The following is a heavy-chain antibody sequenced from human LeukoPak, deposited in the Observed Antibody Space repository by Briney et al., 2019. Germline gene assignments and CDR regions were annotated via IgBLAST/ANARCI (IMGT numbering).Heavy chain of an antibody. D-gene: IGHD1-1*01. CDR2: IFPIFGTA. Sequence: SVKVSCKASGGTFSSYAISWVRQAPGQGLEWMGGIFPIFGTANYAQKFQGRVTITADESTSTAYMELSSLRSEDTAVYYCTYWNRGVGDYFDYWGQGTLVTVSS. V-gene: IGHV1-69*13. CDR1: GGTFSSYA. CDR3: TYWNRGVGDYFDY. J-gene: IGHJ4*02.